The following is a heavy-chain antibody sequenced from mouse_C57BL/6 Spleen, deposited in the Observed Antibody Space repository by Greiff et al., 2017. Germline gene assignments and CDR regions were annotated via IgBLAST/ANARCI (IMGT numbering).Heavy chain of an antibody. J-gene: IGHJ1*03. D-gene: IGHD2-5*01. Sequence: EVKLVESGGGLVQPGGSLKLSCAASGFTFSDYYMYWVRQTPEKRLEWVAYISNGGGSTYYPDTVKGRFTISRDNAKNTLYLQMSRLKSEDTAMYYCARHGSNYAYFDVWGTGTTVTVSS. CDR2: ISNGGGST. CDR3: ARHGSNYAYFDV. CDR1: GFTFSDYY. V-gene: IGHV5-12*01.